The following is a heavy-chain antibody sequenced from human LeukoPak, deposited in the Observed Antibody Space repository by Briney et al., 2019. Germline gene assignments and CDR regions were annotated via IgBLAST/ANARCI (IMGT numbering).Heavy chain of an antibody. J-gene: IGHJ5*02. CDR2: IYPGDSDT. CDR3: ARQKSYSGSYFDP. V-gene: IGHV5-51*01. D-gene: IGHD3-10*01. Sequence: GESLKISCKGSGYSFTSYWIGWVRQTPGKGLEWMGIIYPGDSDTRYGPSFQGQVTISADKSISTAYLQWSSLKASDTAMYYCARQKSYSGSYFDPWGQGTLVTVSS. CDR1: GYSFTSYW.